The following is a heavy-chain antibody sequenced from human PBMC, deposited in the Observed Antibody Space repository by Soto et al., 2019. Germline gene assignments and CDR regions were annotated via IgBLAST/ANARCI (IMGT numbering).Heavy chain of an antibody. CDR3: AREGAVAGTGYYYYYYGMDV. J-gene: IGHJ6*02. CDR1: GFTFSSYS. CDR2: ISSSSSYI. D-gene: IGHD6-19*01. Sequence: LRLSCAASGFTFSSYSMNWVRQAPGKGLEWVSSISSSSSYIYYADSVKGRFTISRDNAKNSLYLQMNSLRAEDTAVYYCAREGAVAGTGYYYYYYGMDVWGQGTTVTVSS. V-gene: IGHV3-21*01.